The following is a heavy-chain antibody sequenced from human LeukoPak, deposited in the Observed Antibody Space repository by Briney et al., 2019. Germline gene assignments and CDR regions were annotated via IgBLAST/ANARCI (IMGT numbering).Heavy chain of an antibody. CDR1: GFTFDDYG. Sequence: TGGPLRLSCAASGFTFDDYGMSWVRQAPGKGLEWVSGINWNGGSTGYADSVKGRFTISRDNAKNSLYLQMNSLRAEDTALYYCARVGYSGYDLNYWGQGTLVTVSS. D-gene: IGHD5-12*01. V-gene: IGHV3-20*04. J-gene: IGHJ4*02. CDR2: INWNGGST. CDR3: ARVGYSGYDLNY.